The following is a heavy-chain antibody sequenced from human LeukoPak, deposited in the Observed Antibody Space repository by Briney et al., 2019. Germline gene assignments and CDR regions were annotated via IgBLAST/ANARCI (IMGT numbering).Heavy chain of an antibody. J-gene: IGHJ4*02. Sequence: SETLSLTCTVSGGSISSSSYYWGWIRQPPGKGLEWIGSIYQSGNTYYNPSLKSRVTISVDTSKNRFSLNLRSVTAADTALYYCTRDAASGYSTIWGQGTLVAVSS. CDR2: IYQSGNT. CDR3: TRDAASGYSTI. CDR1: GGSISSSSYY. D-gene: IGHD2-2*03. V-gene: IGHV4-39*07.